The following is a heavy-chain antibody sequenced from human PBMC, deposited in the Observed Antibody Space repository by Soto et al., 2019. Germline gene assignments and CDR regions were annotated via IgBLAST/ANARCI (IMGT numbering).Heavy chain of an antibody. CDR2: ISGSGGST. CDR3: AKDDIDWSVVPAATRPSNWFDP. Sequence: EVQLLESGGGLVQPGGSLRLSCAASGFTFSSYAMSWVRQAPGKGLEWVSAISGSGGSTYYADSVKGRFTISRDNSKNTLYLQMNSRRAEDTAVYYCAKDDIDWSVVPAATRPSNWFDPWGQGTLVTVSS. V-gene: IGHV3-23*01. CDR1: GFTFSSYA. D-gene: IGHD2-2*01. J-gene: IGHJ5*02.